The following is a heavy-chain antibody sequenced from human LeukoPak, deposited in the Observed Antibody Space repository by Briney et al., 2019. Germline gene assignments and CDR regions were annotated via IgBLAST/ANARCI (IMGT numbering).Heavy chain of an antibody. CDR2: IYSTGEN. CDR3: VRGHNENRYKSAIDI. J-gene: IGHJ3*02. V-gene: IGHV4-4*02. CDR1: GDSISSSTW. Sequence: PSGTLSLTCAVSGDSISSSTWWNWVRQPPGKGLEWIGEIYSTGENNKNPSLKSRVTMSLDKPKNEFSLRLTSVTAADTAMYYYVRGHNENRYKSAIDIWGQGTMVTVAS. D-gene: IGHD5-24*01.